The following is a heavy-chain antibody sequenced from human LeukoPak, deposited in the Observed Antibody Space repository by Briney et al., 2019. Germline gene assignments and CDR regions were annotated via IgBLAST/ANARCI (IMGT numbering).Heavy chain of an antibody. Sequence: PSETLSLTCSVSGGSIISYYWSWIRQPPGKGLEWIGYIYYSGSTNYNPSLKSRVTMSVDSSKNQFSLKLTSVTAADTAVYYCARLRPVAGYDAFDIWGHGTMVTVSS. J-gene: IGHJ3*02. CDR3: ARLRPVAGYDAFDI. CDR2: IYYSGST. V-gene: IGHV4-59*08. D-gene: IGHD6-19*01. CDR1: GGSIISYY.